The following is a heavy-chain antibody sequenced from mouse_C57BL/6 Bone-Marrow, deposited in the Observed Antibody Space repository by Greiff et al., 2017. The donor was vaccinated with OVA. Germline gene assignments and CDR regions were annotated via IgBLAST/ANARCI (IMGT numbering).Heavy chain of an antibody. CDR2: ISYSGST. Sequence: EVKLVESGPGLAKPSQTLSLTCSVTGYSITSDYWNWIRKFPGNKLEYMGYISYSGSTYYNPSLKSRISITRDTSKNQYYWQLNSVTTEETATYYGARSSNYDWYFDVWGTGTTVTVSS. V-gene: IGHV3-8*01. CDR3: ARSSNYDWYFDV. CDR1: GYSITSDY. D-gene: IGHD2-5*01. J-gene: IGHJ1*03.